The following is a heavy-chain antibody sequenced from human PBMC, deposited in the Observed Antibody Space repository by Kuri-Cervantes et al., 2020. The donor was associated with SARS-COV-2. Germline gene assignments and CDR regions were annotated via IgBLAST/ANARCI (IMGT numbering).Heavy chain of an antibody. Sequence: SETLSLTCTVSGDSITNYYLTWIRQPPGKGLEWIGYVSYNGATAYNPSLKSRVTMSLDTSKNRFYLRLSSVTAADTAVYYCSGRVDFSSVDYWGQGTLVTVSS. V-gene: IGHV4-59*01. CDR2: VSYNGAT. CDR1: GDSITNYY. D-gene: IGHD3/OR15-3a*01. J-gene: IGHJ4*02. CDR3: SGRVDFSSVDY.